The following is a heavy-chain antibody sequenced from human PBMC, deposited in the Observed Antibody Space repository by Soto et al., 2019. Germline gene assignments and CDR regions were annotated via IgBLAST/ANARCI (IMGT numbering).Heavy chain of an antibody. CDR3: ARAAAGRGGYYYGMDV. CDR2: IWYDGSNK. CDR1: GFTFSSYG. Sequence: PGGSLRLSCAASGFTFSSYGMHWVRQAPGKGLEWVAVIWYDGSNKYYADSVKGRFTISRDNSKNTLYLQMNSLRAEDTAVYYCARAAAGRGGYYYGMDVWGQGTTVTVSS. D-gene: IGHD6-13*01. V-gene: IGHV3-33*01. J-gene: IGHJ6*02.